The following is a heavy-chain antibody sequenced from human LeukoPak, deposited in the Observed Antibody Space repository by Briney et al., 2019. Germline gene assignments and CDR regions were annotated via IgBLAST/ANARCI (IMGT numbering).Heavy chain of an antibody. CDR1: GFSFSNYW. V-gene: IGHV3-7*01. Sequence: GGSLRLSCATSGFSFSNYWMAWVRQAPGKGPEWVANIKQDGGEKYYVDSVKGRFTISRDNAKNSLYLQMNSLRAEDTAVYYCARTVWGFDSWGQGTLVTVSS. D-gene: IGHD3-16*01. J-gene: IGHJ5*01. CDR3: ARTVWGFDS. CDR2: IKQDGGEK.